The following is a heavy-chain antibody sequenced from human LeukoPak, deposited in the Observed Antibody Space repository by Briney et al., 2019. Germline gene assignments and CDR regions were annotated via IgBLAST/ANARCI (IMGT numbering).Heavy chain of an antibody. J-gene: IGHJ4*02. CDR3: ARGLRVDY. CDR1: GGSFSGYY. Sequence: SETLSLTCAVYGGSFSGYYWSWIRQPPGKGLEWIGEVNHSGSANYNPSLKSRVTISGDTSKNQFSLKLSSVTAADTAVYYCARGLRVDYWGQGTLVTVSS. CDR2: VNHSGSA. V-gene: IGHV4-34*01.